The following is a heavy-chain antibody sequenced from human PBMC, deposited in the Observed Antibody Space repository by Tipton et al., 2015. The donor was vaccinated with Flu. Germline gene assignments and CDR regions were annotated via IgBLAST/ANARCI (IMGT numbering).Heavy chain of an antibody. J-gene: IGHJ4*02. V-gene: IGHV4-4*02. Sequence: GLVKPSGTLSLTCAVSGGSISSSNWWSWVRQPPGKGLEWIGEIYHSGSTNYNPSLKSRVTISVDKSKNQFSLKLSSVTAADTAVYYCARATTYYYYDSSGYYYEDYWGQGTLVTVSS. CDR2: IYHSGST. D-gene: IGHD3-22*01. CDR1: GGSISSSNW. CDR3: ARATTYYYYDSSGYYYEDY.